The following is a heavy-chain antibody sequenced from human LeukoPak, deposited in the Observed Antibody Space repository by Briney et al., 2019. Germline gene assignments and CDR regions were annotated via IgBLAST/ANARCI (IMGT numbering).Heavy chain of an antibody. J-gene: IGHJ5*02. CDR3: ARGVSTSWYGGLNWFDP. V-gene: IGHV1-2*02. CDR1: GYTFTSYY. Sequence: ASVKVSCKAAGYTFTSYYMHWVRQAPGQGLEWMGWINPNSGGTNDAQKFQGRVTMTRDTSISTVYMELSRLRSDDTAVYYCARGVSTSWYGGLNWFDPWGQGTLVTVSS. CDR2: INPNSGGT. D-gene: IGHD6-13*01.